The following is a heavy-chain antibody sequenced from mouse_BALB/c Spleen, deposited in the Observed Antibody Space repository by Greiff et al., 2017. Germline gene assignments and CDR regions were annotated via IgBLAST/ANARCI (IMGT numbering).Heavy chain of an antibody. J-gene: IGHJ4*01. D-gene: IGHD1-1*01. CDR3: ARYYYYAMDY. CDR2: IDPANGNT. V-gene: IGHV14-3*02. CDR1: GFNIKDTY. Sequence: EVQLQQSGAELVKPGASVKLSCTASGFNIKDTYMHWVKQRPEQGLEWIGRIDPANGNTKYDPKFQGKATITADTSSNTAYLPLSSLTSEDTAVYYCARYYYYAMDYWGQGTSVTVSS.